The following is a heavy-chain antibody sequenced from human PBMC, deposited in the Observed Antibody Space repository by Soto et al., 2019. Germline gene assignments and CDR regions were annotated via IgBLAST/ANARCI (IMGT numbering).Heavy chain of an antibody. Sequence: QSGGSLRLSCAASGFTFSNDAVTWVRQAPGKGLEWVSTISGSGGSTYYADSVKGRFTISRDNSKNTLYLQMNSLRAEDTAVYYCAKDQGSSWYEIDYWGQGT. D-gene: IGHD6-13*01. V-gene: IGHV3-23*01. CDR2: ISGSGGST. CDR3: AKDQGSSWYEIDY. J-gene: IGHJ4*02. CDR1: GFTFSNDA.